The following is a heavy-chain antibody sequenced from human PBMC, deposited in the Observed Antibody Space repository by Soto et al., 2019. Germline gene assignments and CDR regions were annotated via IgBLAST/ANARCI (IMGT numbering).Heavy chain of an antibody. CDR2: ISHSGNT. CDR3: AREAFGGASNWFGP. D-gene: IGHD3-10*01. V-gene: IGHV4-30-2*01. CDR1: GDSIVTATYS. Sequence: SETLSLTCTVSGDSIVTATYSWSWIRQPPGKGLQWIGYISHSGNTYFNPSLKSRVTMSIDTSRNEFSLNMTSVTAADTAVYYCAREAFGGASNWFGPWGQGTLVTVSS. J-gene: IGHJ5*02.